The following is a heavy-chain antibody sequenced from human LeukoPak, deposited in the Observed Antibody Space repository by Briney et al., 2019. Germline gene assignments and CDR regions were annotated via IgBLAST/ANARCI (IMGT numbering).Heavy chain of an antibody. CDR1: GFTFSSYW. Sequence: GGSLRLSCAASGFTFSSYWMSWVRQAPGKGLECVANIKQDGSEKYYVDSVKGRFTISRDNAKNSLYLQMNSLRAEDTAVYYCARETPRLVVVPGRYFQHWGQRTLVTVSS. J-gene: IGHJ1*01. CDR2: IKQDGSEK. D-gene: IGHD2-2*01. V-gene: IGHV3-7*01. CDR3: ARETPRLVVVPGRYFQH.